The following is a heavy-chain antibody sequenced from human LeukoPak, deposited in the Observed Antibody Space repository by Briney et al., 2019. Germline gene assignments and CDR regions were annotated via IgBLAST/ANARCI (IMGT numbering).Heavy chain of an antibody. Sequence: ASVKVSCKASGYTFTGYYMHWVRQAPGQGLEWMGWINPNSGGTNYAQKFQGRVTMTRDTSISTAYMELSRLRSDDTAVYYCARDPGTFTSDFDYRNQGTLVTVSS. V-gene: IGHV1-2*02. CDR3: ARDPGTFTSDFDY. CDR1: GYTFTGYY. D-gene: IGHD1-26*01. CDR2: INPNSGGT. J-gene: IGHJ4*02.